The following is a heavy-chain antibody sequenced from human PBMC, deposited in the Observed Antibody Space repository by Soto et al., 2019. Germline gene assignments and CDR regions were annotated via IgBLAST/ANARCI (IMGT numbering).Heavy chain of an antibody. D-gene: IGHD2-2*01. CDR1: GGSFSGYH. J-gene: IGHJ5*02. CDR2: INHSGST. Sequence: SETLSLTCAVYGGSFSGYHWSWIRQPPGKGLEWIGEINHSGSTNYNPSLKSRVTISVDTSKNQFSLKLSSVTAADTAVYYCARGPGGYCSSTSCYRWFDPWGQGTLVTVSS. CDR3: ARGPGGYCSSTSCYRWFDP. V-gene: IGHV4-34*01.